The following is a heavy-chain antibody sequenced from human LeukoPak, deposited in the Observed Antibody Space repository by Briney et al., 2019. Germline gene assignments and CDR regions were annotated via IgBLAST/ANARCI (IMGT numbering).Heavy chain of an antibody. D-gene: IGHD3-10*01. V-gene: IGHV3-66*01. Sequence: GGSLRLSCAASGFTVSSNYMSWVRQAPGKGLEWVSVIYSGGSTYYADSVKGRFTISRDNSKNTLYLQMNSLRAEDTAVYYCARSTGPQYGSGSPTDFGYWGQGTLVTVSS. J-gene: IGHJ4*02. CDR1: GFTVSSNY. CDR3: ARSTGPQYGSGSPTDFGY. CDR2: IYSGGST.